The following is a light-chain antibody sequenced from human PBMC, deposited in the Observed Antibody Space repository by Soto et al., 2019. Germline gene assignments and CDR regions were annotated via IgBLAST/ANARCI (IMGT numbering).Light chain of an antibody. CDR2: DAN. J-gene: IGLJ1*01. CDR1: KNGSKI. Sequence: SYELTHPPSVSVARGQTAKITGGGDKNGSKIVHWYKERPEQAAVAVVFDANDRPSGIPDRISASRSGDTATLTISRVDAGDEADYYCQVWASTAEFFVFGSGTKVTVL. V-gene: IGLV3-21*02. CDR3: QVWASTAEFFV.